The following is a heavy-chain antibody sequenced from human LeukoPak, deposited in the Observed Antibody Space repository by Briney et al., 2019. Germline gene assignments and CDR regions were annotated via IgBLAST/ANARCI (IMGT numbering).Heavy chain of an antibody. CDR3: GKDASYSGSHDYFDY. CDR1: GFTFDDYA. CDR2: ISWNSGSI. V-gene: IGHV3-9*01. D-gene: IGHD1-26*01. J-gene: IGHJ4*02. Sequence: PGGSLRLSCAASGFTFDDYAMHWVRQAPGKGLEWVSGISWNSGSIGYADSVKGRFTISRDNAKNSLYLQMNSLRAEDTALYYCGKDASYSGSHDYFDYWGQGTLVTVSS.